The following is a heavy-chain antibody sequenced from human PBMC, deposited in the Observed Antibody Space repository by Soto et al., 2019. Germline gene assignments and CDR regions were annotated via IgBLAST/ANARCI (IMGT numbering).Heavy chain of an antibody. J-gene: IGHJ6*02. CDR1: GFTVSSNY. Sequence: GGSLRLSCAASGFTVSSNYMSWVRQAPGKGLEWVSVIYSGGSTYYADSVKGRFTISRDNSKNTLYLQMNSLRAEDTAVYYCARDRRASRGRYYYYGMDVWGQGTTVTVSS. D-gene: IGHD1-1*01. V-gene: IGHV3-66*01. CDR2: IYSGGST. CDR3: ARDRRASRGRYYYYGMDV.